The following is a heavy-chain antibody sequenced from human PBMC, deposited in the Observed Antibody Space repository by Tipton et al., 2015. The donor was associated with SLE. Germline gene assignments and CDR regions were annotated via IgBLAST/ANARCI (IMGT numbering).Heavy chain of an antibody. D-gene: IGHD3-16*01. J-gene: IGHJ4*02. Sequence: SLRLSCAASGFTFSTYAMNWVRQAPGKGLEWVSGISGSAGSTDYADSVRGRFTTSRDNSQNTLYLQMNSLSADDTAVYYCARAGTWGNCDYWGQGTLVTVSS. CDR2: ISGSAGST. CDR3: ARAGTWGNCDY. V-gene: IGHV3-23*01. CDR1: GFTFSTYA.